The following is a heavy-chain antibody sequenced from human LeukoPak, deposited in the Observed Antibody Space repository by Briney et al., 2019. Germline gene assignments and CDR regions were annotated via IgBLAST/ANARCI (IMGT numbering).Heavy chain of an antibody. J-gene: IGHJ4*02. CDR2: IYYSGST. V-gene: IGHV4-39*01. Sequence: SSETLSLTCTVSGGSISSSGYFWGWIRQPPGEGLEWIGRIYYSGSTYYNPSLKSRVTISVDTSKNQFSLKLSSVTAADTAVYYCASLQGYTTGGDPLYYFDYWGQGTLVTVSS. D-gene: IGHD6-13*01. CDR3: ASLQGYTTGGDPLYYFDY. CDR1: GGSISSSGYF.